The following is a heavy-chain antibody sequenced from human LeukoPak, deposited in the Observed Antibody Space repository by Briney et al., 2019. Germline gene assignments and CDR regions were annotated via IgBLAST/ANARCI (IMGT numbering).Heavy chain of an antibody. Sequence: GGSLRLSCAASGFTFSSYAMSWVRQAPGKGLEWVSAISGSGGSTYYADSVKGRFTISRDNSKNTLYLQVNSLRAEDTAVYYCAKDYRDGHDYGDYWGQGTLVTVSS. D-gene: IGHD3-16*02. CDR2: ISGSGGST. V-gene: IGHV3-23*01. CDR3: AKDYRDGHDYGDY. CDR1: GFTFSSYA. J-gene: IGHJ4*02.